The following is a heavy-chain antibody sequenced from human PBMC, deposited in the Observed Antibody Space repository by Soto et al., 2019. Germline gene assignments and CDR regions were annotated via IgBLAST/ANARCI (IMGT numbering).Heavy chain of an antibody. CDR1: GDSISRYY. CDR2: IYYSGET. Sequence: QVQLQESGPGLVKPSETLSLTCTVSGDSISRYYWSWIRLSPGKGLEWIGYIYYSGETNYNPSVXGRVXIXLDRTKNQFSRKLSSVTAADTAVYYCARDQGGEFLKGSGMDVWGQGTTVTVSS. CDR3: ARDQGGEFLKGSGMDV. D-gene: IGHD3-10*01. J-gene: IGHJ6*02. V-gene: IGHV4-59*01.